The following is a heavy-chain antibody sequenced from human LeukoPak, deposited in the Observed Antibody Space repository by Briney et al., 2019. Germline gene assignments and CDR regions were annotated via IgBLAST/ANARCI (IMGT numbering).Heavy chain of an antibody. CDR1: GYTFTSYY. CDR2: INPSGGST. D-gene: IGHD2-2*01. V-gene: IGHV1-46*01. J-gene: IGHJ5*02. CDR3: ARAAPYEYCSSTSCYGSWFDP. Sequence: GASVKVSCKASGYTFTSYYMHRVRQAPGQGLEWMGIINPSGGSTSYAQKFQGRVTMTRDTSTSTVYMELSSLRSEDTAVYYCARAAPYEYCSSTSCYGSWFDPWGQGTLVTVSS.